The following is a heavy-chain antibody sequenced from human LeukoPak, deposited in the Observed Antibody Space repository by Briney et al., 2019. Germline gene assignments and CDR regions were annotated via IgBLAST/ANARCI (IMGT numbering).Heavy chain of an antibody. CDR1: GGSIGSYY. CDR2: IYSSGIT. J-gene: IGHJ4*02. Sequence: SETLSPTCSVAGGSIGSYYWSWIRQHAAKGLEWFGRIYSSGITNYNPSLKIRVTMSVDTSKNQFSLKLHAVTAADTAFYYCARVRSGSYYLDYWGQGTLVTVSS. V-gene: IGHV4-4*07. CDR3: ARVRSGSYYLDY. D-gene: IGHD1-26*01.